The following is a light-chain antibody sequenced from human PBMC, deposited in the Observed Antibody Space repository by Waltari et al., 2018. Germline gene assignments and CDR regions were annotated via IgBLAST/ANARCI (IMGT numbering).Light chain of an antibody. V-gene: IGLV2-23*01. CDR3: CSFASGSTWV. CDR1: SSDLGSYNI. J-gene: IGLJ3*02. Sequence: QSALTQPASVSGSPGQSITISCTGTSSDLGSYNIVSWYQQHPGKAPKVIIYEGSKRPSGVSYRFSGAKSGNTASLTISGLQAEDEADYYCCSFASGSTWVFGGGTKLTVL. CDR2: EGS.